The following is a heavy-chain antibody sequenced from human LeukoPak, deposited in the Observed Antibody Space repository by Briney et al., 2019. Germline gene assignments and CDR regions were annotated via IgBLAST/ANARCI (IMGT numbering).Heavy chain of an antibody. J-gene: IGHJ3*02. CDR1: GFTFSNSW. CDR3: VRDETWNFGLSWYDGYDI. V-gene: IGHV3-7*01. Sequence: PGGSLRLSCAASGFTFSNSWMSWVRQAPGKGLEWVANIKQDESEKNYVDSVKGRFTISRDNAKNSLYLQVNSLRVEDTAAYYCVRDETWNFGLSWYDGYDIWGQGTMVTVSS. CDR2: IKQDESEK. D-gene: IGHD1-7*01.